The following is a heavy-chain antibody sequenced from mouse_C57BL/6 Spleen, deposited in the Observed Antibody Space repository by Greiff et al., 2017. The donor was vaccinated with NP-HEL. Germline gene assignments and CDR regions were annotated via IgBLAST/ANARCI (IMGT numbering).Heavy chain of an antibody. CDR2: ISSGSSTI. D-gene: IGHD2-3*01. CDR3: ARGGGYYDFFDY. Sequence: EVMLVESGGGLVKPGGSLKLSCAASGFTFSDYGMHWVRQAPEKGLEWVAYISSGSSTIYYADTVKGRFTISRDNAKNTLFLQMTSLRSEDTAMYYCARGGGYYDFFDYWGQGTTLTVSS. CDR1: GFTFSDYG. V-gene: IGHV5-17*01. J-gene: IGHJ2*01.